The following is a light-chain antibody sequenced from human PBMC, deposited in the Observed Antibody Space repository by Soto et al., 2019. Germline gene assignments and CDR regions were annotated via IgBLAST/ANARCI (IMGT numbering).Light chain of an antibody. CDR2: DVS. V-gene: IGLV2-14*01. Sequence: QSALTQPASVSGSPGQSITISCTGTSSDVGDYNYVSWYQQHPGKAPRLMIYDVSNRPSGGSNRFSGSKSGNTASLTISGLQAEDEADYYCSSYTSSSTLVFGGGTKLTVL. J-gene: IGLJ2*01. CDR1: SSDVGDYNY. CDR3: SSYTSSSTLV.